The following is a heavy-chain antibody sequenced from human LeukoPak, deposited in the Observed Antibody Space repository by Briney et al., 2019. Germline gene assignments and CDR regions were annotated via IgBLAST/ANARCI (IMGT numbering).Heavy chain of an antibody. CDR1: GFTVGYNY. CDR3: ANPLGDYYDSSGYQPPFDY. J-gene: IGHJ4*02. D-gene: IGHD3-22*01. CDR2: TYNSGST. V-gene: IGHV3-66*01. Sequence: GGSLRLSCAASGFTVGYNYMTWVRQAPGKGLEWVAATYNSGSTYYADSVKGRFTISRDNSKNTMYLQMNSLRAEDTAVYYCANPLGDYYDSSGYQPPFDYWGQGTLVTVSS.